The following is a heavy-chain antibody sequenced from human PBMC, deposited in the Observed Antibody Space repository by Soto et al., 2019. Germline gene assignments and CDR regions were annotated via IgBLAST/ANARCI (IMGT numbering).Heavy chain of an antibody. Sequence: QVQLVQSGTEVKKPGSSVKVSCKASGGTFRNYPINWVRQAPGQGLEWMGSIFPLTDIPDYAQNFQARLTISEDKSTSTAYMEVSSLTSDDTAMYFCARGPLVVLNYFESWGQGTLVTVSS. J-gene: IGHJ4*02. CDR1: GGTFRNYP. V-gene: IGHV1-69*02. CDR3: ARGPLVVLNYFES. CDR2: IFPLTDIP.